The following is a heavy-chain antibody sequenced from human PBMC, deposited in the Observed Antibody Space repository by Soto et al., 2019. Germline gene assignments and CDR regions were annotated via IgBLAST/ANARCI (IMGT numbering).Heavy chain of an antibody. D-gene: IGHD3-3*01. CDR2: INYSGST. J-gene: IGHJ3*02. CDR3: ARETPGFLEWNDAFDI. CDR1: GGSFSGYY. Sequence: PSETLSLTYAVYGGSFSGYYWSWIRQPPGKGLEWIGDINYSGSTNYNPSLKSRVTISVDTSKNQFSLKLSSVTAADTAVYYCARETPGFLEWNDAFDIWGQGTMVTVSS. V-gene: IGHV4-34*01.